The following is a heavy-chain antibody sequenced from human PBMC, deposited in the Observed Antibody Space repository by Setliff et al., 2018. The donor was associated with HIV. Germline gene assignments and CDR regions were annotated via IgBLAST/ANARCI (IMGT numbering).Heavy chain of an antibody. J-gene: IGHJ6*03. CDR3: AREDVDTSMVYYYYYYMDV. CDR1: GFIFSSYT. V-gene: IGHV3-30*04. D-gene: IGHD5-18*01. CDR2: ISYEGSNQ. Sequence: GGSLRLSCAASGFIFSSYTMHWVRQAPGKGLEWVAIISYEGSNQYYADSVQGRFTISRDTSKNTLYLQMNSLRGEDTAVYYCAREDVDTSMVYYYYYYMDVWGKGTTVTV.